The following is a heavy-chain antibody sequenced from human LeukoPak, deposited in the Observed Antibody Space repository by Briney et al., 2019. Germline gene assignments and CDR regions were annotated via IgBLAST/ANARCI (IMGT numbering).Heavy chain of an antibody. CDR3: AKDPADYQVPYSRYFDL. Sequence: GGSLRIYCAASGFTFSSYAMRWVRQAPAHVLHWVSAFSGSGASTYYADSVKGRFTISRDNSKNTLYLQMNTLRAEDTAVYYCAKDPADYQVPYSRYFDLWGRGTLVTVSS. CDR2: FSGSGAST. D-gene: IGHD2-2*01. V-gene: IGHV3-23*01. CDR1: GFTFSSYA. J-gene: IGHJ2*01.